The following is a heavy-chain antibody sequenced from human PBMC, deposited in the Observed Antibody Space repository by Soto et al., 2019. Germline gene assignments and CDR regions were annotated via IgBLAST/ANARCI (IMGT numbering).Heavy chain of an antibody. D-gene: IGHD3-10*01. CDR3: AKYLREYLHGDPDDFEI. J-gene: IGHJ3*02. V-gene: IGHV3-9*01. CDR2: ISYNSGSI. CDR1: GFTFDDYA. Sequence: EVRLVESGGGLVQPGRSLRLSCAASGFTFDDYAMHWVRQAPGKGLEWVSGISYNSGSIDYADSVKGRFTISRDNARKSLYLQMNSLRPEDTALYYCAKYLREYLHGDPDDFEIWGQGTMVTVSS.